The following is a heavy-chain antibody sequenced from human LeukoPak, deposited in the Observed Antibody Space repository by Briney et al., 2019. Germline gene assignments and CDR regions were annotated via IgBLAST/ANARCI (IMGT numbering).Heavy chain of an antibody. CDR2: IHYSGST. D-gene: IGHD3-16*01. J-gene: IGHJ4*02. V-gene: IGHV4-59*08. CDR3: ARRAINSVMFDY. Sequence: PSETLSLTCTVSGDSISTYYWSWIRQPPGKGLEWIGYIHYSGSTNYNPSLRSRVTISVDTSNNQFSLKLSSATAADTAVYFCARRAINSVMFDYWGQGTLVTVSS. CDR1: GDSISTYY.